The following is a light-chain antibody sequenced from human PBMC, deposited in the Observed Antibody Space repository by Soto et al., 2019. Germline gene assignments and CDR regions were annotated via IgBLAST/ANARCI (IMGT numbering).Light chain of an antibody. J-gene: IGKJ1*01. CDR2: GAS. CDR3: QQYGSSLWP. CDR1: QSVSSSY. Sequence: IVLTQSPGTLSLSPGERATLSCSASQSVSSSYLAWYQQKPGQAPRLLIYGASSRATGIPDRFSGSGSGTDFTLTISRLEPEDFAVYYCQQYGSSLWPFGQGTKVAI. V-gene: IGKV3-20*01.